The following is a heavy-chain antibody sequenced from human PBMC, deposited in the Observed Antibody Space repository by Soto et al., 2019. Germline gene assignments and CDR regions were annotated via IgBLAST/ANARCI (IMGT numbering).Heavy chain of an antibody. CDR2: ISGSGGST. J-gene: IGHJ5*02. CDR3: AKDRPIVVVPAADNWFDP. CDR1: GFTFSSYA. D-gene: IGHD2-2*01. Sequence: AGGSLRLSCAASGFTFSSYAMSWVRQAPGKGLEWVSAISGSGGSTYYADSVKGRFTISRDNSKNTLYLQMNSLRAEDTAVYYCAKDRPIVVVPAADNWFDPWGQGTLVTVSS. V-gene: IGHV3-23*01.